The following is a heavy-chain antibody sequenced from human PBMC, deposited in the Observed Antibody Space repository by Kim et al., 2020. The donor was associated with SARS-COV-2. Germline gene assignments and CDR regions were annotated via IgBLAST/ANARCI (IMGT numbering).Heavy chain of an antibody. Sequence: GGSLRLSCATSGFTFTDYCMTWVRQTPGKGLEWVSSISNSGSGTYYADSVKGQFTISRDNSKNTLYLQMDSLRVEDTAVYYCAKEWRGGFGYGLYVWGQGTTVTVS. CDR3: AKEWRGGFGYGLYV. D-gene: IGHD3-22*01. CDR2: ISNSGSGT. J-gene: IGHJ6*02. V-gene: IGHV3-23*01. CDR1: GFTFTDYC.